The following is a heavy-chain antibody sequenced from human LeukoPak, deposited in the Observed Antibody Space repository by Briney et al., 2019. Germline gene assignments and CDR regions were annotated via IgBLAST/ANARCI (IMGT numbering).Heavy chain of an antibody. V-gene: IGHV1-18*01. J-gene: IGHJ4*02. Sequence: ASVKVSCKASGYTFTSYGISWVRQAPGQGHEWMGWISAYNGNTNYAQKLQGRVTMTTDTSTSTAYMELRSLRSDDTAVYYCARDPNYYGSGSYYNELDYWGQGTLVTVSS. CDR3: ARDPNYYGSGSYYNELDY. D-gene: IGHD3-10*01. CDR1: GYTFTSYG. CDR2: ISAYNGNT.